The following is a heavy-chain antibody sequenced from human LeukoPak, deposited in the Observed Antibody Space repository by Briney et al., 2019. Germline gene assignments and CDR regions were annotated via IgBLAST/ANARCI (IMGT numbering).Heavy chain of an antibody. V-gene: IGHV3-30*18. J-gene: IGHJ6*02. CDR2: TSNDGRDN. CDR1: GFTFSSYG. CDR3: TKDGNYYGSGRYDGMDV. D-gene: IGHD3-10*01. Sequence: GGSLRLSGAASGFTFSSYGMHWVRQAPGKGLGWVAVTSNDGRDNYCADSVKGRFDVSRDNSKNTLYLQMDSLSAEDTAMYYCTKDGNYYGSGRYDGMDVWGQGTTVIVSS.